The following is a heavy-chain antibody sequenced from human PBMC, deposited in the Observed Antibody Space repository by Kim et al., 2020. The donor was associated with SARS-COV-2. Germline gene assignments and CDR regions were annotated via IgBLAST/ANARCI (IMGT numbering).Heavy chain of an antibody. V-gene: IGHV4-59*08. CDR3: ARREAGSNYFDY. Sequence: GTDYTPTHRSQVTMSMDTSKKQVSWKLSAVTAADTAVYYCARREAGSNYFDYWGQGTLVTVSS. J-gene: IGHJ4*02. D-gene: IGHD1-26*01. CDR2: GT.